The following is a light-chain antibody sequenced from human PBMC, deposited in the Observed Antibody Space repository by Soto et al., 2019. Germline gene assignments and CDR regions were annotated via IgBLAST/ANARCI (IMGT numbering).Light chain of an antibody. V-gene: IGKV3-20*01. J-gene: IGKJ4*01. CDR1: QTVRGSY. CDR2: ASS. CDR3: HQYGSSPPT. Sequence: EIVLTQSPGTLSLSPGETATLSCRASQTVRGSYLAWYQQKPGQAPRLLISASSSRATGIPDRSSGSGSGTDFTLTISRLEPEDFAVYCCHQYGSSPPTFGGGTKVDIK.